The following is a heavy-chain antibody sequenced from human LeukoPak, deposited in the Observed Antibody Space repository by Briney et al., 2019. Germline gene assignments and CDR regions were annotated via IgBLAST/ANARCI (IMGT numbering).Heavy chain of an antibody. D-gene: IGHD5-12*01. Sequence: SETLSLTCTVSGGSISSYCWSWIRQPPGKGLEWIGYIYYSGSTNYNPSLKSRVTISVDTSKNQFSLKLSSVTAADTAVYYCARTPSGYDVLDYFDYWGQGTLVTVSS. J-gene: IGHJ4*02. CDR2: IYYSGST. V-gene: IGHV4-59*01. CDR1: GGSISSYC. CDR3: ARTPSGYDVLDYFDY.